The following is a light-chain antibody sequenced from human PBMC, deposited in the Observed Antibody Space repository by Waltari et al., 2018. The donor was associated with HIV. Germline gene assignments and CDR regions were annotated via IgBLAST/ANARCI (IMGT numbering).Light chain of an antibody. Sequence: DIQMTQSPSSLSASVGDRVTITCRASQTISSYLNWYQQKPGKAPKLLIYAASSLQSGVPSRFSGSGSGTDFTLTISSLQPEDSATYYCQQSYSPLTFGGGTKLEIK. V-gene: IGKV1-39*01. J-gene: IGKJ4*01. CDR1: QTISSY. CDR3: QQSYSPLT. CDR2: AAS.